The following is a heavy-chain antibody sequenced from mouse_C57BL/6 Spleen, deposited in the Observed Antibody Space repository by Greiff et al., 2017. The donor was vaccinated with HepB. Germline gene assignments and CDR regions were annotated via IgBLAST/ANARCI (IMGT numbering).Heavy chain of an antibody. CDR2: IYPGDGDT. CDR1: GYAFSSCW. V-gene: IGHV1-80*01. CDR3: AREGITTVVAGAMDY. D-gene: IGHD1-1*01. Sequence: VQLQQSGAELVKPGASVKISCKASGYAFSSCWMNWVKQRPGKGLEWIGQIYPGDGDTNYNGKFKGKATLTADKSSSTAYMQLSSLTSEDSAVYFCAREGITTVVAGAMDYWGQGTSVTVSS. J-gene: IGHJ4*01.